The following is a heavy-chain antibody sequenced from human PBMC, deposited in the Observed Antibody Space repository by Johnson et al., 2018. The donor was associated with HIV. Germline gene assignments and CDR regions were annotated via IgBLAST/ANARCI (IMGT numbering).Heavy chain of an antibody. CDR3: RVVTGAFDI. CDR2: ISYDGSNK. CDR1: AFSFSGYA. D-gene: IGHD4-23*01. J-gene: IGHJ3*02. V-gene: IGHV3-30-3*01. Sequence: QVQLVESGGGVVQPGRSLRLSCTSAFSFSGYAMHWVRQAPGKGLEWVAVISYDGSNKYYADSVKGRFTISRDNSKNTLYLQINSLRAEDTAVYYCRVVTGAFDIWGQGTMVTVSS.